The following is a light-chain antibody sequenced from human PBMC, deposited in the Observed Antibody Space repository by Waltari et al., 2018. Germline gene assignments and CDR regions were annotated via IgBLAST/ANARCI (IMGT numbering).Light chain of an antibody. J-gene: IGKJ4*01. CDR1: QGISSA. V-gene: IGKV1-13*02. CDR2: DAS. Sequence: AIQLTQSPSSLSASVGDRVTITCRASQGISSALAWYQQKPGKAPKLLIYDASSLESGVPSRFSGSGSGTDFTLTISSLQPEDFATYYCQQFNFSLTFGVGTKVEIK. CDR3: QQFNFSLT.